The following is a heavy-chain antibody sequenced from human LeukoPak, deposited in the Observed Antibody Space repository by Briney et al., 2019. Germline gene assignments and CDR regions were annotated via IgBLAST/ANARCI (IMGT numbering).Heavy chain of an antibody. D-gene: IGHD3-16*01. J-gene: IGHJ5*02. CDR3: ARDLVITFGDDL. CDR1: GYTFTGCY. CDR2: INPNSGGT. V-gene: IGHV1-2*02. Sequence: ASVKVSCKASGYTFTGCYMHWVRQAPGQGLEWMGWINPNSGGTNYAQKFQGRVTMTRDTSISTAYMELSRLRSDDTAVYYCARDLVITFGDDLWGQGTLVTVSS.